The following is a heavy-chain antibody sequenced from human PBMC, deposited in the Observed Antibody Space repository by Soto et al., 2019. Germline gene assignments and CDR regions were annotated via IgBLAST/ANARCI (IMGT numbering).Heavy chain of an antibody. Sequence: ASVKVSCKASGYTFTSYGISWVRQAPGQGLEWMGWISAYNGNTNYAQKLQGRVTMTTDTSTSTAHMELRSLRSDDTAVYYCARTSTPVVPAAMIDYYYYYMDVWGKGTTVTVSS. D-gene: IGHD2-2*01. J-gene: IGHJ6*03. CDR3: ARTSTPVVPAAMIDYYYYYMDV. CDR1: GYTFTSYG. V-gene: IGHV1-18*01. CDR2: ISAYNGNT.